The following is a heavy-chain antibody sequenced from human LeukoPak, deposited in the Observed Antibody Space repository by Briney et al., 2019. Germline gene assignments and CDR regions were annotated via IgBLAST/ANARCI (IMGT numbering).Heavy chain of an antibody. CDR2: IYHSGST. V-gene: IGHV4-4*02. J-gene: IGHJ3*02. D-gene: IGHD3-22*01. CDR3: ARDPNDSSGYYYPLAAFDI. CDR1: GGSISSSNW. Sequence: SETLSLTCAVSGGSISSSNWWSWVRQPPGKGLEWIGEIYHSGSTNYNPSLKSRVTISVDTSKNQFSLKLSSVTAADTAVYYCARDPNDSSGYYYPLAAFDIWGRGTMVTVSS.